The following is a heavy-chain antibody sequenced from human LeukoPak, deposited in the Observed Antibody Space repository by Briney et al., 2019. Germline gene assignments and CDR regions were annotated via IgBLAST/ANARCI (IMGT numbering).Heavy chain of an antibody. D-gene: IGHD2-15*01. CDR2: IIPIFGTA. J-gene: IGHJ3*02. CDR1: GGTFSSYA. Sequence: ASVKVSCKASGGTFSSYAISWVRQAPGQGLEWMGGIIPIFGTANYAQKFQGRVTITADKSTSTAYMELSSLRSEDTAVYNCARDTRYCSGGSCSAFDIWGQGTMVTVSS. V-gene: IGHV1-69*06. CDR3: ARDTRYCSGGSCSAFDI.